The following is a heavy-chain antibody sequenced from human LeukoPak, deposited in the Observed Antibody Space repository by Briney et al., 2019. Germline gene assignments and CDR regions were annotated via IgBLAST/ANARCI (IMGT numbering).Heavy chain of an antibody. CDR3: ARARGIAAAGDFDY. CDR1: GFTVSSNY. CDR2: IYSGGTT. V-gene: IGHV3-53*01. J-gene: IGHJ4*02. Sequence: GGSLRLSCAASGFTVSSNYMSWVRQAPGKGLEWVSVIYSGGTTYYADSVKGRFTISRDNSKNTLYLQMNSLRAEDTAVYYCARARGIAAAGDFDYWGQGTLVTVSS. D-gene: IGHD6-13*01.